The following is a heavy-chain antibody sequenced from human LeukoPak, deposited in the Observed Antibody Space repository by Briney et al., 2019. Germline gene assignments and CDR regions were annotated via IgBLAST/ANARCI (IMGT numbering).Heavy chain of an antibody. CDR2: ISGSGGST. CDR3: AKGYDY. D-gene: IGHD5-18*01. CDR1: GLTLSSYA. Sequence: GGSLRLSCAPCGLTLSSYAMSWVRQAPGKGVEWVSAISGSGGSTYYADPVKGRFTISRDNSKNTLYLQMNSLRAEDTAVYYCAKGYDYWGQGTLVTVSS. J-gene: IGHJ4*02. V-gene: IGHV3-23*01.